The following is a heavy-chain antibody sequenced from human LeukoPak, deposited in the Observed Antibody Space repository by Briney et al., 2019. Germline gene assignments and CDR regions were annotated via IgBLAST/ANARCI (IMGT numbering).Heavy chain of an antibody. V-gene: IGHV3-21*01. CDR3: ARVSLWQDYFDY. Sequence: GGSLRLSCAASGFTFSSYSMNLVRQAPGKRLQWASSISSSNSYIYYADSVKGRFTISRDNAKNSLYLKMNSLSAEDTAVYYCARVSLWQDYFDYWGQGTLVTVSS. D-gene: IGHD2-15*01. J-gene: IGHJ4*02. CDR2: ISSSNSYI. CDR1: GFTFSSYS.